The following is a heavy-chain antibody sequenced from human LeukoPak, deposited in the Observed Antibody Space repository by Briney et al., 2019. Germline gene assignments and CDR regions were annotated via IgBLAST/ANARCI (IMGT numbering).Heavy chain of an antibody. CDR2: IIPIFGTA. CDR1: GGTFSSYA. D-gene: IGHD2-2*01. J-gene: IGHJ4*02. V-gene: IGHV1-69*05. CDR3: ARVLTRIVVVPAAMDY. Sequence: SVKVSCKASGGTFSSYAISWVRQAPGQGLEWMGGIIPIFGTANYAQKFQGRVTMTTDTSTSTAYMELRSLRSDDTAVYYCARVLTRIVVVPAAMDYWGQGTLVTVSS.